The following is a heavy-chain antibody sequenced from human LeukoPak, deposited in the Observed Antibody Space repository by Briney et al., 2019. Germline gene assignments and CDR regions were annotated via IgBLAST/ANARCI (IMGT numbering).Heavy chain of an antibody. CDR1: GFTFSDYY. V-gene: IGHV3-11*04. Sequence: GGSLRLSCAASGFTFSDYYMSWIRQAPGKGLEWVSYISSSGSTIYYADSVKGRFTISRDNAKNSLYLQMNSLRAEDTAVYYCARGMGNTIFGVVIIGLNYWGQGTLVTVSS. CDR3: ARGMGNTIFGVVIIGLNY. D-gene: IGHD3-3*01. CDR2: ISSSGSTI. J-gene: IGHJ4*02.